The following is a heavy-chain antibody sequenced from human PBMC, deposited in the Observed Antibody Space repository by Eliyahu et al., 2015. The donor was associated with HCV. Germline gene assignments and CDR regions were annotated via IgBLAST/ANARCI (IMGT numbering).Heavy chain of an antibody. CDR1: GFPFKDYX. CDR3: ARGHWGRDY. V-gene: IGHV3-7*03. J-gene: IGHJ4*02. CDR2: IKQDGSEK. D-gene: IGHD7-27*01. Sequence: EVQLVESGGGLVQPGGSXXLXXAAXGFPFKDYXMSWVRQAPGKGLQWVANIKQDGSEKYYVDSVRGRFTISRDNAKNSLYLQMNTLRAEDSAMYYCARGHWGRDYWGQGTLVTVSS.